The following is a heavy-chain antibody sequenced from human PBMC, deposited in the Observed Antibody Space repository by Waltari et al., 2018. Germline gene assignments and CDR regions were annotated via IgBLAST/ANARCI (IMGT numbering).Heavy chain of an antibody. CDR2: ISGRGGST. Sequence: EVQLLESGGGLVQPGGSLRLSCAASGFTFSSYAMSWVRQAPGKGLEWGSGISGRGGSTYYAESVKGRFNISRDNSKNTLYLQMNSLRAEDTAVYYCAKAARFDSEYDYWGQGTLVTVSS. CDR1: GFTFSSYA. CDR3: AKAARFDSEYDY. D-gene: IGHD6-6*01. V-gene: IGHV3-23*01. J-gene: IGHJ4*02.